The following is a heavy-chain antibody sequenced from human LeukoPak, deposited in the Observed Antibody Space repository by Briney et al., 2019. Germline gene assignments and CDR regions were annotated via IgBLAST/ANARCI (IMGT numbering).Heavy chain of an antibody. Sequence: ASVKVSCKASGYTFTSYDINWVRQATGQGLEWMGFMNPNSGNTGYAQKFQGRVTITRNTSISTSYMELSSLRSEDTALYYCARVPRELGAYWGQGTLVTVSS. V-gene: IGHV1-8*01. D-gene: IGHD3-16*01. J-gene: IGHJ4*02. CDR3: ARVPRELGAY. CDR1: GYTFTSYD. CDR2: MNPNSGNT.